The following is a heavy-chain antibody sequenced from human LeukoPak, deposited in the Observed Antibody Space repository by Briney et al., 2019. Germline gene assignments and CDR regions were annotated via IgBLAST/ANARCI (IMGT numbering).Heavy chain of an antibody. Sequence: GGSLRLSCAASGFTFDDYGMSWVRQAPGKGLEWVSGINWNGGSTGYADSVKGRFTISRDNSKNTLYLQMNSLRAEDTAVYYCARDYYVWGSYRWGALDYWGQGTLVTISS. CDR1: GFTFDDYG. J-gene: IGHJ4*02. CDR2: INWNGGST. CDR3: ARDYYVWGSYRWGALDY. D-gene: IGHD3-16*02. V-gene: IGHV3-20*04.